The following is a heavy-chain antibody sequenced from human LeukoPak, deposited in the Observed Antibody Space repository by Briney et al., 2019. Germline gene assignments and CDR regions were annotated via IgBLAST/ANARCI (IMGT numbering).Heavy chain of an antibody. V-gene: IGHV3-7*01. Sequence: GGSLRLPCAASGFTFSSYWMSWVRQAPGKGLEWVANIKQDGSEKYYVDSVKGRFTISRDNAKNSLYLQMNSLRAEDTAVYYCARDRRLGELSRWDYWGQGTLVTVSS. CDR3: ARDRRLGELSRWDY. J-gene: IGHJ4*02. CDR2: IKQDGSEK. D-gene: IGHD3-16*02. CDR1: GFTFSSYW.